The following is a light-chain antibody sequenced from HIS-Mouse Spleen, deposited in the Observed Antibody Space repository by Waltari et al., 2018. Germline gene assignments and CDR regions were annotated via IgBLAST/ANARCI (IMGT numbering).Light chain of an antibody. Sequence: QSALTQPASVSGSPGQSITISCTGTSSDVGGYNYVSWYQQHPGKAPKLMIYDVSNPPSGFSNRFTGSKSGNTASLTISGLQAEDEADYYCSSYTSSSFNVVFGGGTKLTVL. V-gene: IGLV2-14*03. CDR1: SSDVGGYNY. CDR2: DVS. CDR3: SSYTSSSFNVV. J-gene: IGLJ2*01.